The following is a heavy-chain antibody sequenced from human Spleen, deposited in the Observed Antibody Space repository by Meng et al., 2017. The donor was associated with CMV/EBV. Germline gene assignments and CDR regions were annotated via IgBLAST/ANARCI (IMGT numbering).Heavy chain of an antibody. CDR1: GFIFSEST. V-gene: IGHV3-73*01. Sequence: GGSLRLSCAASGFIFSESTVYWVRQASGKGLEWVGRIRSKADNYATAYAASMKGRFTISRDDSENTAYLQMNSLKTEDTAVYYCTRHRVPCSSTSCSTNFDYWGQGTLVTVSS. D-gene: IGHD2-2*01. CDR3: TRHRVPCSSTSCSTNFDY. J-gene: IGHJ4*02. CDR2: IRSKADNYAT.